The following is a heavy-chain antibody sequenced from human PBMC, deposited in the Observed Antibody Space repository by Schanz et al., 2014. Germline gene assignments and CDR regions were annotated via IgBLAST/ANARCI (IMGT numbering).Heavy chain of an antibody. D-gene: IGHD2-2*01. Sequence: QVQLVQSGAEVKKPGASVKVSCKASGYSLNELSMHWVRQAPGRGLEWMGGFHNEDGDTVYAQKFQGRVIMTEDTATDTAYVELSRRASEDTGVYYCATQASRTWFYNGVDVWGQGTTVTVSS. J-gene: IGHJ6*02. CDR3: ATQASRTWFYNGVDV. CDR1: GYSLNELS. V-gene: IGHV1-24*01. CDR2: FHNEDGDT.